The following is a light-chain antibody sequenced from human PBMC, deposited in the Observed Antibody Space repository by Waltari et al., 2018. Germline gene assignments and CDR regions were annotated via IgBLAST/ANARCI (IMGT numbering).Light chain of an antibody. CDR1: SGTIPSNF. CDR2: EDH. V-gene: IGLV6-57*04. J-gene: IGLJ3*02. Sequence: FILPHPHSVSESPGKTIPTSSPRTSGTIPSNFGKSYQQRPGSAPTTVIYEDHQRPSGVPDRFSGSFDRSSNSASLTISGLKTEDEAEYYCQSYDGSGSWVFGGGTKLTVL. CDR3: QSYDGSGSWV.